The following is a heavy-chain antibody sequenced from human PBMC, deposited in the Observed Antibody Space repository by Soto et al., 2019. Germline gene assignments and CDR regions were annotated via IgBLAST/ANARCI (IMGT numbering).Heavy chain of an antibody. D-gene: IGHD2-15*01. Sequence: SQTLSLTCTVSGGSGGSGSYYWSWIRQPPGKGLEWIGYIYYSGSTNYNPSLKSRVTISVDTSKNQFSLKLSSVTAADTAVYYCASGMVVEYFDYWGQGTLVTVSS. J-gene: IGHJ4*02. V-gene: IGHV4-61*01. CDR1: GGSGGSGSYY. CDR2: IYYSGST. CDR3: ASGMVVEYFDY.